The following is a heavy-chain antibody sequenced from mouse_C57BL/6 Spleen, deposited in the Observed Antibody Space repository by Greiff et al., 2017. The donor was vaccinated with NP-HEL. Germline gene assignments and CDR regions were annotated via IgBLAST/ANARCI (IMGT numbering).Heavy chain of an antibody. CDR2: ISSGSSTI. CDR1: GFTFSDYG. CDR3: APVVAKGYAMDY. D-gene: IGHD1-1*01. J-gene: IGHJ4*01. Sequence: EVRLVESGGGLVKPGGSLKLSCAASGFTFSDYGMHWVRQAPEKGLEWVAYISSGSSTIYYADTVKGRFTISRDNAKNTLFLQMTSLRSEDTARYYCAPVVAKGYAMDYWGQGTSVTVSS. V-gene: IGHV5-17*01.